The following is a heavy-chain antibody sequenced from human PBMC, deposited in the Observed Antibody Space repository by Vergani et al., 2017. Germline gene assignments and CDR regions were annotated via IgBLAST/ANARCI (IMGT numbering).Heavy chain of an antibody. D-gene: IGHD3-3*01. V-gene: IGHV4-59*11. CDR3: ARAGVGGYYPY. CDR2: MYHSGST. CDR1: FDSIRNLY. Sequence: QVQLQESGPGLVKSSETLSLTCSVSFDSIRNLYCNWIRQPPGKGLEWIGYMYHSGSTNYNPSLETRVTISGDTSKNQFSLKLSSVTAADTAVYYCARAGVGGYYPYWGQGTLVTVSS. J-gene: IGHJ4*02.